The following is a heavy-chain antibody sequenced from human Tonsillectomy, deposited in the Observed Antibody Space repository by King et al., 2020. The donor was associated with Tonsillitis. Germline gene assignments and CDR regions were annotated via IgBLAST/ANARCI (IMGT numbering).Heavy chain of an antibody. D-gene: IGHD3-16*01. Sequence: HVQLVQSGAEVKKPGASVKVSCKASGYTFTGYYMHWVRQAPGQGLEWMGWINPNNGDTNYAQKFQGRVTMTGDTSISTAYMELSRLRSDDTAVYYCAREIWDENETGTWGQGTMVTVSS. V-gene: IGHV1-2*02. CDR1: GYTFTGYY. J-gene: IGHJ3*01. CDR2: INPNNGDT. CDR3: AREIWDENETGT.